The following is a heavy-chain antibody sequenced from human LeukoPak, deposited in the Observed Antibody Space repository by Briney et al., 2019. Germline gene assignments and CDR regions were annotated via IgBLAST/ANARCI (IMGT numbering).Heavy chain of an antibody. V-gene: IGHV4-59*12. CDR1: GGSISNYY. J-gene: IGHJ3*02. CDR2: IYYTGSA. Sequence: SETLSLTCTVSGGSISNYYWSWLRQPPGKGLEWIGYIYYTGSANYNPSLKSRVTMSVDTSKNQFSLMLSSVTDADTAVYYCAKGVPAAPDAFDIWGQGTMVTVSS. CDR3: AKGVPAAPDAFDI. D-gene: IGHD2-2*01.